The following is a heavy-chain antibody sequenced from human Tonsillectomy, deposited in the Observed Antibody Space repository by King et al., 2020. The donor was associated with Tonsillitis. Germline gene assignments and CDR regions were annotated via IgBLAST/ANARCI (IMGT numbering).Heavy chain of an antibody. J-gene: IGHJ6*03. CDR1: GYSISTSHW. Sequence: QLQESGPGLVKPPDTLSLTCAVSGYSISTSHWWGWIRQPPGKGLEWIGYIYYSGSTYYNPSLKSRVTTSVDTSKNQFSLKLSSLTAVDTAVYYCARAEKDQLLPNYYYYYYMDVWGKGTTVTVSS. CDR3: ARAEKDQLLPNYYYYYYMDV. V-gene: IGHV4-28*03. D-gene: IGHD2-2*01. CDR2: IYYSGST.